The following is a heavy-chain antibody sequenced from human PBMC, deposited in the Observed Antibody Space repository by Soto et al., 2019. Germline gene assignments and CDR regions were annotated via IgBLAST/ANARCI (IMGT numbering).Heavy chain of an antibody. CDR3: ARVGYCSSTSCSYYYYYYGMDV. J-gene: IGHJ6*02. CDR1: GFTFSSYA. CDR2: ISYDGSNK. D-gene: IGHD2-2*03. V-gene: IGHV3-30-3*01. Sequence: LRLSCAASGFTFSSYAMHWVRQAPGKGLEWVAVISYDGSNKYYADSVKGRFTISRDNSKNTLYLQMNSLRAEDTAVYYCARVGYCSSTSCSYYYYYYGMDVWGQGTTVTVSS.